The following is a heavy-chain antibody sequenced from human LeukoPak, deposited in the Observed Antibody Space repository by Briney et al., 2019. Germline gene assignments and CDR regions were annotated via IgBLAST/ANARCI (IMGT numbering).Heavy chain of an antibody. J-gene: IGHJ6*03. CDR3: AKDKERIAAAGPYYYYYYYMDV. CDR2: ISWDGTST. CDR1: GFTFDDYT. D-gene: IGHD6-13*01. V-gene: IGHV3-43*01. Sequence: GGSLRLSCAASGFTFDDYTMHWVRQAPGEGLEWVSLISWDGTSTYYADSVKGRFTISRDNRKNSLYLQMNSLRTEHTALYYCAKDKERIAAAGPYYYYYYYMDVWGKGPTVTVSS.